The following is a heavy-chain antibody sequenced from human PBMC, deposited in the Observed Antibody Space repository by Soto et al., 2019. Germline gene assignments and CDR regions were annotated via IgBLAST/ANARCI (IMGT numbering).Heavy chain of an antibody. V-gene: IGHV4-39*01. CDR2: MHASGGT. CDR1: GAPISSNDYF. D-gene: IGHD2-15*01. CDR3: AAIVVGATRHSDVDH. J-gene: IGHJ4*02. Sequence: KLSETLSLTCSVSGAPISSNDYFWAWIRQPPGRGLEFIASMHASGGTYHASSLKSRATMSLDTSKDQFSLKLQSVTAADTGTYYCAAIVVGATRHSDVDHWGQGTLVTVSS.